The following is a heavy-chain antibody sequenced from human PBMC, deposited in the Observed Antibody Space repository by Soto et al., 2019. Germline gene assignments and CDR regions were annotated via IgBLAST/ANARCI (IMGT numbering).Heavy chain of an antibody. CDR1: GFTFNTYF. V-gene: IGHV3-23*01. CDR2: ISGGGGTK. CDR3: AKSLTASNFRLDV. Sequence: QLLESGGGLVQPGGSLRLACTASGFTFNTYFMSWVRQAPGEGLEWISAISGGGGTKYYSASVKGRFTISRDNSNNTLDLQMNSLRADDTAVYYCAKSLTASNFRLDVWGHGTRVTVSS. D-gene: IGHD7-27*01. J-gene: IGHJ6*02.